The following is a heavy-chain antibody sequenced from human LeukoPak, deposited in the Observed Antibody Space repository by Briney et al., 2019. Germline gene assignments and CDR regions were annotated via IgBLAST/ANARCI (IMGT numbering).Heavy chain of an antibody. CDR1: GFTFSSYA. CDR2: ISYDGSNK. CDR3: ARDVSDYGDYSDY. J-gene: IGHJ4*02. V-gene: IGHV3-30*04. D-gene: IGHD4-17*01. Sequence: GGSLRLSCAASGFTFSSYAMHWVRQAPGKGLEWVAVISYDGSNKYYADSVKGRFTISRDNSKNTLYLQMNSLRAEDTAVYYCARDVSDYGDYSDYWGQGTLVTVSS.